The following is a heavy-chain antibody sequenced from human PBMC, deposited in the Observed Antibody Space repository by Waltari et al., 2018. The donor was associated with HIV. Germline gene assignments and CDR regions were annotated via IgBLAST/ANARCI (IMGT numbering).Heavy chain of an antibody. J-gene: IGHJ3*02. D-gene: IGHD2-2*02. CDR3: ARANSSTSRYSAFDM. Sequence: QVQLQESGPGLVKPSETLSLTCTVSGGSISSFYWSWVWQPAGKGLEWIGRFYSSGNSNYNPSLKSRVTLSLDTSKNQFSLNLSSVTAADTAVYYCARANSSTSRYSAFDMWGQGTVVTVSS. CDR1: GGSISSFY. CDR2: FYSSGNS. V-gene: IGHV4-4*07.